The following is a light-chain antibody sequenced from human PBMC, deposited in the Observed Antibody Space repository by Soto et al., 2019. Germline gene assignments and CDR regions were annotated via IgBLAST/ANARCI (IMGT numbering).Light chain of an antibody. CDR3: SSYAGSNNLV. Sequence: QSALTQPPSASGSPGQSVTISCTGTSSDVGGYNCVSWYQQHPGKAPKLIIYDVTKRPPGVPDRFSGSKSGNTASLTVSGLQAEDEADYYCSSYAGSNNLVFGTGTKVTVL. J-gene: IGLJ1*01. CDR1: SSDVGGYNC. CDR2: DVT. V-gene: IGLV2-8*01.